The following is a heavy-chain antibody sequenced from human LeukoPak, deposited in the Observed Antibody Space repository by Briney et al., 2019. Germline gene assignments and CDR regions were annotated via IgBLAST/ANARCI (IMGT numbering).Heavy chain of an antibody. CDR3: ARALGYCSGGSCYDNYYYMDV. J-gene: IGHJ6*03. D-gene: IGHD2-15*01. Sequence: SETLSLTCTVSGGSISSYYWSWIRQPPGKGLEWIGYIYYSGSTNYNPSLKSRVTISVDTSKNQFSLKLGSVTAADTAVYYCARALGYCSGGSCYDNYYYMDVWGKGTTVTVSS. V-gene: IGHV4-59*12. CDR2: IYYSGST. CDR1: GGSISSYY.